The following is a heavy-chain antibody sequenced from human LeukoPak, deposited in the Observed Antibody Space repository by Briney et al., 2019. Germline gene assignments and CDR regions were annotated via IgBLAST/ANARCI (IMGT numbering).Heavy chain of an antibody. V-gene: IGHV3-23*01. CDR2: ISGSGGST. D-gene: IGHD5-24*01. CDR3: AKVGLQLNPELPYYYYYMDV. J-gene: IGHJ6*03. CDR1: GFTFSSYA. Sequence: GGSLRLSCAASGFTFSSYAMSWVRQAPGKGPEWVSAISGSGGSTYYADSVKGRFTISRDNSKNTLYLQMNSPRAEDTAVYYCAKVGLQLNPELPYYYYYMDVWGKGTTVTVSS.